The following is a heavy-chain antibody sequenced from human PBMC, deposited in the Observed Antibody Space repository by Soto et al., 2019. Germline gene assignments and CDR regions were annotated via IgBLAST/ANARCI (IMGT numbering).Heavy chain of an antibody. J-gene: IGHJ6*02. Sequence: EVQLLESGGGLVQPGGSLRLSSAASGFTFSSYAMSCVRQAPGKGLEWVSAISGSGGSTYYADSVKGRFTIPKDNSKNTLYLQMNSLRAEDTAVYYCAKVTSLSVVVVAATPDYGIDVWGQGTTVTVSS. CDR3: AKVTSLSVVVVAATPDYGIDV. CDR2: ISGSGGST. CDR1: GFTFSSYA. V-gene: IGHV3-23*01. D-gene: IGHD2-15*01.